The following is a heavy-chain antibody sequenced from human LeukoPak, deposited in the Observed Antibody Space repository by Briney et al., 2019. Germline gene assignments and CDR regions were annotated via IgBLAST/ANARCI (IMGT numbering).Heavy chain of an antibody. V-gene: IGHV3-33*01. J-gene: IGHJ4*02. D-gene: IGHD3-10*01. CDR2: IWYDGSNK. Sequence: GGSLRLSCAASGFTFSSYGVHWVRQAPGKGLEWVAVIWYDGSNKYYADSVKGRFTISRDNSKNTLYLQMNSLRAEDTAVYYCARDLGDGFPDYWGQGTLVTVSS. CDR3: ARDLGDGFPDY. CDR1: GFTFSSYG.